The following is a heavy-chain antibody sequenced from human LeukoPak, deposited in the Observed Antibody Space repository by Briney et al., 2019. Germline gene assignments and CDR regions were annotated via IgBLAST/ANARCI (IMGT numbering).Heavy chain of an antibody. CDR3: GKDGGQYSSGPEFDP. D-gene: IGHD6-19*01. J-gene: IGHJ5*02. CDR1: GILFSNTA. V-gene: IGHV3-23*01. Sequence: PGGSLRLSCAASGILFSNTAMNWARQSPGTGLEWVSAISGGGERAFYADSVKGRFTISRDNSKNILYLQMNSLTADDTAIYYCGKDGGQYSSGPEFDPRGQGALVTVSS. CDR2: ISGGGERA.